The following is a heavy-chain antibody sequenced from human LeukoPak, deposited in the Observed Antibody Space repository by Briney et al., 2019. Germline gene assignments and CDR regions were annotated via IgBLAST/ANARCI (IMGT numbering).Heavy chain of an antibody. CDR3: VREMGRVVPAVPNWFDP. CDR1: GYTFTGYY. D-gene: IGHD2-2*01. V-gene: IGHV1-2*04. CDR2: INPNSGGT. Sequence: ASVKVSCKASGYTFTGYYMHWVRQAPGQGLEWMGWINPNSGGTNYAQKFQGWVTMTRDTSISTAYMELSRLRSDDTAVYYCVREMGRVVPAVPNWFDPWGQGTLVTVSS. J-gene: IGHJ5*02.